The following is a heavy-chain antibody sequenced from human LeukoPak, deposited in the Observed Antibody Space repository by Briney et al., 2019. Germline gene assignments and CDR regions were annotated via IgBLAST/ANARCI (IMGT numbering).Heavy chain of an antibody. D-gene: IGHD6-19*01. V-gene: IGHV4-38-2*02. J-gene: IGHJ4*02. CDR2: IYHSGST. Sequence: SETLSLTCTVSGYSISSGYYWGWIGQPPGKGLEWFGSIYHSGSTNYNPSLKSRVTISVDTTTNKFSLRMESVTAADTALYYCAKGTSSCWYYFDYWGQGTLVTVSS. CDR3: AKGTSSCWYYFDY. CDR1: GYSISSGYY.